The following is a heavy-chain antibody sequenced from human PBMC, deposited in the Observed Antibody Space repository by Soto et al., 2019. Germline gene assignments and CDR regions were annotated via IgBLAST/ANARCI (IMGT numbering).Heavy chain of an antibody. CDR1: GYTFTDNG. CDR2: INPNNGNT. Sequence: QGQLVQSGAEVKKPGASVKVSCKASGYTFTDNGVSWMRQAPGQGREWMGWINPNNGNTKYAQNFQGRVTMTTDTSTSTAYVELRSLRSDDTAMYYCARSSISGIFYYYYWGQGTLVTVSS. CDR3: ARSSISGIFYYYY. D-gene: IGHD3-10*01. V-gene: IGHV1-18*01. J-gene: IGHJ4*02.